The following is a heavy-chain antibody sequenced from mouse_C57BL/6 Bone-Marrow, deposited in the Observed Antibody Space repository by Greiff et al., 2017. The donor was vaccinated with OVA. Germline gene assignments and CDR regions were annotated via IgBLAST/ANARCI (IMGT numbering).Heavy chain of an antibody. CDR2: ISYDGSN. Sequence: DVKLQESGPGLVKPSQSLSLTCSVTGYSITSGYYWNWIRQFPGNKLEWMGYISYDGSNNYNPSLKNRISITRDTSKNQFFLKLNSVTTEDTATYYCARDYYPYAMDYWGQGTSVTVSS. D-gene: IGHD2-1*01. J-gene: IGHJ4*01. V-gene: IGHV3-6*01. CDR1: GYSITSGYY. CDR3: ARDYYPYAMDY.